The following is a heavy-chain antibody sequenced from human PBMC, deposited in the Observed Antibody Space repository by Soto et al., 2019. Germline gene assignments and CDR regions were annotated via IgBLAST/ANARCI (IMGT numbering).Heavy chain of an antibody. CDR3: ARGDRGAFDL. CDR1: GFTFSNYW. J-gene: IGHJ3*01. Sequence: GSLRLSCAASGFTFSNYWMSWVRRAPGKGLLWVSRIHSDGSSTTYADSVKGRFTISRDNAKNTVSLQMNSLRVEDTGVYFCARGDRGAFDLWGQGTMVTVSS. CDR2: IHSDGSST. V-gene: IGHV3-74*01. D-gene: IGHD2-21*02.